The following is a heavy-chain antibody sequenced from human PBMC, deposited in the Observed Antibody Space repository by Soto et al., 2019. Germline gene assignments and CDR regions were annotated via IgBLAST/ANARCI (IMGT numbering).Heavy chain of an antibody. J-gene: IGHJ6*04. CDR3: ARGYYAFWSATIPVFYGMDV. D-gene: IGHD3-3*01. CDR2: IYPGDSDT. CDR1: GYSFTSYW. V-gene: IGHV5-51*01. Sequence: GEPLKIYCKGSGYSFTSYWIGWVRQMPGKGLEWMGIIYPGDSDTRYSPSFQGQVTISADKSISTAYLQWSSLKASDTAMYYCARGYYAFWSATIPVFYGMDVSGDVPTFTVSP.